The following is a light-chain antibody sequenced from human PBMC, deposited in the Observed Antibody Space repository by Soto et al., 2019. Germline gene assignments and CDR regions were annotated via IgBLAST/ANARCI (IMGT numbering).Light chain of an antibody. Sequence: QSVLTQPTSASGTPGQRVTISCSGSSSNIGSNYVYWYQQFPGTAPKRLIYRNDQRPSGVPDRVSGSKSGTSASLDISGLRSEDEADYYCATWDDSLSGTVFGGGTQLTVL. V-gene: IGLV1-47*01. CDR3: ATWDDSLSGTV. CDR1: SSNIGSNY. CDR2: RND. J-gene: IGLJ7*01.